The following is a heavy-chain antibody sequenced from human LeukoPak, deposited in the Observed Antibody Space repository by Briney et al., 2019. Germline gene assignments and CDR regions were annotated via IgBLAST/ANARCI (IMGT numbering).Heavy chain of an antibody. CDR2: INWNGGST. Sequence: GGSLRLSCAASGFSFDDYGMSWVRQAPGKGLEWVPGINWNGGSTGYADSVKGRFTISRDNAKNSLYLQMNSLRAEDTALYYCARDAVLRNIAAAGYFDYWGQGTLVTVSS. CDR1: GFSFDDYG. J-gene: IGHJ4*02. CDR3: ARDAVLRNIAAAGYFDY. D-gene: IGHD6-13*01. V-gene: IGHV3-20*04.